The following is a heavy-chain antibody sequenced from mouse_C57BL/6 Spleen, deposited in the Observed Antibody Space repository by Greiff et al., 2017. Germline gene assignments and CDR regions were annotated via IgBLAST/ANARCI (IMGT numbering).Heavy chain of an antibody. D-gene: IGHD1-1*01. CDR1: GYAFSSSW. Sequence: VQLQQSGPELVKPGASVKISCKASGYAFSSSWMNWVKQRPGKGLEWIGRIYPGDGDTNYNGKFKGKATLTADKSSSTAYMQLSSLTSEDSAVYFCARWDYYGSRGAWFAYWGQGTLVTVSA. V-gene: IGHV1-82*01. J-gene: IGHJ3*01. CDR2: IYPGDGDT. CDR3: ARWDYYGSRGAWFAY.